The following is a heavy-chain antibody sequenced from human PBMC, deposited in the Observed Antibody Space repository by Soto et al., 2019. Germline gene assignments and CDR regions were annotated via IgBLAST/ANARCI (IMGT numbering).Heavy chain of an antibody. V-gene: IGHV3-23*01. Sequence: EAQLLEVGGGLVQPGGSLRLSCAASGFTFSNYAMSWVRQAPGKGLEWVSAITGRGGSTYHADSVKGRFTISRDNDKNTLYLQMNGLRAEDTAVYYCAKAPIESCGGARCYAFDYWGQGTLVTVSS. CDR2: ITGRGGST. D-gene: IGHD2-21*01. J-gene: IGHJ4*02. CDR3: AKAPIESCGGARCYAFDY. CDR1: GFTFSNYA.